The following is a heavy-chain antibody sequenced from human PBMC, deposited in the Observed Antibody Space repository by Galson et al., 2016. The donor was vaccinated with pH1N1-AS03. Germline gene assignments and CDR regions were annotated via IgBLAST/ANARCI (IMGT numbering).Heavy chain of an antibody. Sequence: SETLSLTCTVSGGSISYNYWTWIRQPPGKGLEWIGYLYNGGTTDYNPSLQSRVTISVDTSKNEFSLKLNSVTAADAAVYYCARILADTYGWFHIDYWGQGTLVTVSS. CDR3: ARILADTYGWFHIDY. CDR1: GGSISYNY. V-gene: IGHV4-59*01. J-gene: IGHJ4*02. D-gene: IGHD6-19*01. CDR2: LYNGGTT.